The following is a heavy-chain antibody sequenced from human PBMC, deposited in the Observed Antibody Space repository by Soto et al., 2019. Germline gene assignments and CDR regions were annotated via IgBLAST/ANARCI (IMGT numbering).Heavy chain of an antibody. J-gene: IGHJ6*02. CDR1: GAFISTGGYS. V-gene: IGHV4-30-2*01. D-gene: IGHD2-2*01. CDR3: ATGQTGCANRVMYGLHV. CDR2: IYQDGST. Sequence: QLQLQESGSGLVKASQTLSLTCAVSGAFISTGGYSWAWIRHPPGKGLEWIGYIYQDGSTDYNPAPARRVTMSVATSKHHFSLKLSPVTAPDTAVYYCATGQTGCANRVMYGLHVWGQGTTVTVSS.